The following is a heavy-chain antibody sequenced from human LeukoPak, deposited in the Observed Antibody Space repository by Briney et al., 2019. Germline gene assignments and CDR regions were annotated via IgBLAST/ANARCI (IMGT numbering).Heavy chain of an antibody. CDR2: INWNGGST. J-gene: IGHJ4*02. Sequence: GGSLRPSCAASGFTFDDYGMSWVRQAPGKGLESVSGINWNGGSTGYADSVKGRFTISRDNAKKSLYLQMNSLRAEDTALYYCARDRGYSGSYYRDYWGQGTLVTVSS. CDR1: GFTFDDYG. D-gene: IGHD1-26*01. V-gene: IGHV3-20*04. CDR3: ARDRGYSGSYYRDY.